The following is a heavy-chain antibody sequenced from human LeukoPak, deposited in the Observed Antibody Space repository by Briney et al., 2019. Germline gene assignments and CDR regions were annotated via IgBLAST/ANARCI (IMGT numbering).Heavy chain of an antibody. CDR1: GFSFSNYW. CDR2: INGDGTIT. J-gene: IGHJ6*02. Sequence: GGSLRLSCAASGFSFSNYWIYWVRQAPVEGLVWVSRINGDGTITTYADSVKGRFTISRDNSKNTLYLQMNSLRAEDTAVYYCANNKYDFWSGYYYYGMDVWGQGTTVTVSS. V-gene: IGHV3-74*01. D-gene: IGHD3-3*01. CDR3: ANNKYDFWSGYYYYGMDV.